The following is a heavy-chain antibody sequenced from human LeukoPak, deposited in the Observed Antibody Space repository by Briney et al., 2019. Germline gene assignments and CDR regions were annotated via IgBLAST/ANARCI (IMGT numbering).Heavy chain of an antibody. Sequence: PSETLSLTCIVSGGSISSRTYYWGWIRQPPGRGLEWIGSIHYSGSTNYNPSPKSRVTISVDTSKNQFSLKLTSVTAADTAVYFCARGVNNYGYGFYFDYWGQGTLVTVSS. CDR2: IHYSGST. CDR3: ARGVNNYGYGFYFDY. CDR1: GGSISSRTYY. V-gene: IGHV4-39*07. J-gene: IGHJ4*02. D-gene: IGHD5-18*01.